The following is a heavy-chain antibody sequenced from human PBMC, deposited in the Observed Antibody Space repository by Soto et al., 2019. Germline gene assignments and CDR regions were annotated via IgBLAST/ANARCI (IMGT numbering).Heavy chain of an antibody. CDR1: GFTFNTYN. J-gene: IGHJ4*02. CDR2: ISSSSYTI. V-gene: IGHV3-48*02. D-gene: IGHD3-10*01. Sequence: PGGSLRLSCTASGFTFNTYNTNWVRQAPGKGLEWVSYISSSSYTIKYADSVEGRFTVSRDNGKKSLYLQMNSLRDEDTAVYFCAREISLSAGSYFDYWGQGTLVTVSS. CDR3: AREISLSAGSYFDY.